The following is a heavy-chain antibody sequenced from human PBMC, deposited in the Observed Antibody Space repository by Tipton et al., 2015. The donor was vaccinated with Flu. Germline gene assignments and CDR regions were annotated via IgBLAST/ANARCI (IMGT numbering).Heavy chain of an antibody. D-gene: IGHD3-22*01. V-gene: IGHV3-33*08. CDR1: GFTFSSYG. Sequence: LSLTCAASGFTFSSYGMHWVRQAPGKGLEWVAVIWYDGSNKYYADSVKGRFTISRDNSKNTLYLQMNSLRAEDTAVYYCAILVEYHSSGYHYNPLDHWGQGTLVTVSS. CDR2: IWYDGSNK. CDR3: AILVEYHSSGYHYNPLDH. J-gene: IGHJ4*02.